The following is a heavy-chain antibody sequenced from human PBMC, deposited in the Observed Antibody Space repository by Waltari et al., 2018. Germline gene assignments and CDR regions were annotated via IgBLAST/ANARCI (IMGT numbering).Heavy chain of an antibody. Sequence: QVQLVQSGAEVKKPASSVKVPCKGSGGTFSSDRITWVRPAPGQGLEWMGAIIPMFGKGNYAQNFQGRVTITADESRRTVYMQLSSLRSEDTAVYYCAREADCSSISCYFDSWGQGTLVTVSS. V-gene: IGHV1-69*01. D-gene: IGHD2-2*01. CDR3: AREADCSSISCYFDS. CDR2: IIPMFGKG. CDR1: GGTFSSDR. J-gene: IGHJ4*02.